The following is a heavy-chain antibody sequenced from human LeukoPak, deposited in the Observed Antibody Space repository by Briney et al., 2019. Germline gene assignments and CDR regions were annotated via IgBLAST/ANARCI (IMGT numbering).Heavy chain of an antibody. D-gene: IGHD1-26*01. J-gene: IGHJ4*02. CDR2: ISPSGTTV. V-gene: IGHV3-48*03. CDR3: AGEYEYTGSPDY. Sequence: GGSLRLSCAVSAFTFNSYEMMWFRQAPGKGLEWLSYISPSGTTVLYADSVKGRFTISRDNAKNSLYLVMNSLTADDTALYYCAGEYEYTGSPDYWGQGTLVTVSS. CDR1: AFTFNSYE.